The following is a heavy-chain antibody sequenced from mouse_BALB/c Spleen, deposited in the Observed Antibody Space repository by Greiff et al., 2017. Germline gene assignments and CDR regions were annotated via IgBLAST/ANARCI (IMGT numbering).Heavy chain of an antibody. V-gene: IGHV5-17*02. CDR3: ARSRYGNYDAMDY. CDR1: GFTFNSFG. J-gene: IGHJ4*01. D-gene: IGHD2-10*02. CDR2: ISSGSSTI. Sequence: EVKLVESGGGLVQPGGSRKLSCAASGFTFNSFGMPWVRQAPEKGLEWVAYISSGSSTIYYADTVKGRFTISRDNPKNTLFLQMTSLRSEDTAMYYCARSRYGNYDAMDYWGQGTSVTVSS.